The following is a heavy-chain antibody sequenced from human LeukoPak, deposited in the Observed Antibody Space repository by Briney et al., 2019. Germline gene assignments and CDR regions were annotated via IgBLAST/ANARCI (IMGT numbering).Heavy chain of an antibody. D-gene: IGHD3-9*01. CDR1: GYTFTSNY. V-gene: IGHV1-46*01. CDR3: ARGDILTGFISDCYFDY. Sequence: GASVKVSCKAFGYTFTSNYMHWVRQAPGQGPEWMGVISPSGGSTTYAQKFQGRVTMTRDTSISTAYMELSRLRSDDTAVYYCARGDILTGFISDCYFDYWGQGTLVTVSS. J-gene: IGHJ4*02. CDR2: ISPSGGST.